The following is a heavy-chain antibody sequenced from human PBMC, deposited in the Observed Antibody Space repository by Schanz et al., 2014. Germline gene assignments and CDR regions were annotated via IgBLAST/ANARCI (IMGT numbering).Heavy chain of an antibody. CDR3: VRDERISSGVWFDP. D-gene: IGHD6-19*01. CDR2: IDGEGGDT. Sequence: EVQLVESGGGLVQPGESLRLSCAASGFTFRNNWMHWFRQGPGKGLSWVSRIDGEGGDTRYADSVKGRFTVFRDNARNMVFLQMNSLRVDDTGVYYCVRDERISSGVWFDPWGQGTLVTVSS. J-gene: IGHJ5*02. CDR1: GFTFRNNW. V-gene: IGHV3-74*01.